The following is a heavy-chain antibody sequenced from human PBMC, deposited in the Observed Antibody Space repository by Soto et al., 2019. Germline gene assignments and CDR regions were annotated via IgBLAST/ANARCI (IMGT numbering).Heavy chain of an antibody. V-gene: IGHV3-15*01. Sequence: GGSLRLSCAASGFTFSNALMSWVRQAPGKGLEWVGRIKSKTDGGTTDYAAPVKGRFTISRDDSKNTPYLQMNSLKTEDTAVYYCTTDIMITFGGVIVPFDYWGQGTLVTVSS. D-gene: IGHD3-16*02. CDR2: IKSKTDGGTT. J-gene: IGHJ4*02. CDR3: TTDIMITFGGVIVPFDY. CDR1: GFTFSNAL.